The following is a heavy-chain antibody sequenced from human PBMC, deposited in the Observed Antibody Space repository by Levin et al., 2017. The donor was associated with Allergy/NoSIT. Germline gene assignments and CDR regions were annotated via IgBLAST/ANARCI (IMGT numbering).Heavy chain of an antibody. CDR1: GFPFRSSA. D-gene: IGHD1-26*01. CDR3: AKEGSGSYSEN. J-gene: IGHJ4*02. Sequence: SCAASGFPFRSSALRWVRPAPGSGLEWVSAVSGDGGRTWYADSVRGRFTISRDNSKNTLCLHMSSLRAEDTAVYYCAKEGSGSYSENWGQGTLVTVSS. V-gene: IGHV3-23*01. CDR2: VSGDGGRT.